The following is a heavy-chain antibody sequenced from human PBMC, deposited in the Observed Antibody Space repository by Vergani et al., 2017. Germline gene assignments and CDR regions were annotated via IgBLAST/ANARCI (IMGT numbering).Heavy chain of an antibody. V-gene: IGHV5-51*01. CDR3: ARQASIAVAGVYYYGMDV. CDR2: IYPGDSDT. J-gene: IGHJ6*02. Sequence: EVQLVQSGAEVKKPGESLKISCKGSGYSFTSYWIGWVRQMPGKGLEWMGIIYPGDSDTRYSPSFQGQVTISADKSISTAYLQWSSLKASDTAMYYCARQASIAVAGVYYYGMDVWGQGTTVTVSS. D-gene: IGHD6-19*01. CDR1: GYSFTSYW.